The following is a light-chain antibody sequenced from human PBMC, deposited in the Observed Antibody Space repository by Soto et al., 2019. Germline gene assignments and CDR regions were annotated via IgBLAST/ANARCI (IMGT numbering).Light chain of an antibody. CDR2: AAS. J-gene: IGKJ4*01. V-gene: IGKV1-39*01. CDR3: QQSYSTPLT. CDR1: QSISSY. Sequence: IQMTQSPSSLSASVGDRVTITCRASQSISSYLNWYQQKPGKAPKLLIYAASSLQSGVPSRFSGSGSGTDFTLTISSLQPEDFATYYCQQSYSTPLTVGGGTKVEIQ.